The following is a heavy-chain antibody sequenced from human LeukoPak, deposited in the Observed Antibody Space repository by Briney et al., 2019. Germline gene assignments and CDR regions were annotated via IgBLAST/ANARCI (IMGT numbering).Heavy chain of an antibody. D-gene: IGHD2-15*01. CDR1: GYTFTSYA. CDR3: AIWYCSGGRCYSNARTFDY. V-gene: IGHV7-4-1*02. CDR2: INTNTGNP. Sequence: ASVKVSCKASGYTFTSYAMNGVREAPGQGLEWMGWINTNTGNPTYAQGLTGRFVFSLDTSVSTAYLQISSLKAEDTAVYYCAIWYCSGGRCYSNARTFDYWGQGTRVSVSS. J-gene: IGHJ4*02.